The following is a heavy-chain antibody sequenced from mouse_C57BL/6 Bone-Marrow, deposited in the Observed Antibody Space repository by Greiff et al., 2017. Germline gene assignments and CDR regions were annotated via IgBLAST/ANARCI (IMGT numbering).Heavy chain of an antibody. CDR1: GYTFTSYW. J-gene: IGHJ3*01. CDR2: MYPSDSDT. CDR3: AYYSNSFAY. D-gene: IGHD2-5*01. V-gene: IGHV1-61*01. Sequence: VQLQQPGAELVRPGSSVKLSCKASGYTFTSYWMDWVQQRPGQGLEWIGNMYPSDSDTHYNQKFTDKATFTVGKSSSTAYMQLSSLTSGAAAVYYCAYYSNSFAYWGQGTLVSGSA.